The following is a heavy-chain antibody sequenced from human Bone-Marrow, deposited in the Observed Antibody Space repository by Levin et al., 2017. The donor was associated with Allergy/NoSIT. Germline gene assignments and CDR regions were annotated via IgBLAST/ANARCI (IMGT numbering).Heavy chain of an antibody. CDR3: ARDKSSDGVTPDWYFDL. CDR2: ITQSGTTK. V-gene: IGHV3-23*01. CDR1: GFTFSTSA. J-gene: IGHJ2*01. D-gene: IGHD2-21*02. Sequence: GGSLRLSCAASGFTFSTSAMSWVRQAPGKGLEWVSSITQSGTTKYYADSVKGRFTISSKNSLYLQMNSLRAEDTAIYYCARDKSSDGVTPDWYFDLWGRGTLVTVSS.